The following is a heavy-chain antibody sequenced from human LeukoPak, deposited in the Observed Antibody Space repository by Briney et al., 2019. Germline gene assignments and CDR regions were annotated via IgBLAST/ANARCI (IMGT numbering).Heavy chain of an antibody. CDR2: ISYDGSNK. Sequence: GGSLRLSCAASGFTFSSYAMHWVRQAPGKGLEWVAVISYDGSNKYYADSVKGRFTISRDNSKNTLYLQMNGLRAEDTAVYYCARESAYMTTVTTGFDYWGQGTLVTVSS. CDR3: ARESAYMTTVTTGFDY. CDR1: GFTFSSYA. J-gene: IGHJ4*02. V-gene: IGHV3-30*04. D-gene: IGHD4-17*01.